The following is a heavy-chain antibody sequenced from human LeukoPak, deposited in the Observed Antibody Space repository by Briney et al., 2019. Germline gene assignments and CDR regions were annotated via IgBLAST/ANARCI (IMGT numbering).Heavy chain of an antibody. V-gene: IGHV3-48*01. J-gene: IGHJ3*02. Sequence: PGGSLRLSCAASGFTFSSYSMIWVRQAPGKGLEWVSYISSSSSTIYYADSVKGRFTISRDNAKNSLYLQMNSLRAEDTAVYYCAREGNYYGSGSYDAFDIWGQGTMVTVSS. D-gene: IGHD3-10*01. CDR1: GFTFSSYS. CDR2: ISSSSSTI. CDR3: AREGNYYGSGSYDAFDI.